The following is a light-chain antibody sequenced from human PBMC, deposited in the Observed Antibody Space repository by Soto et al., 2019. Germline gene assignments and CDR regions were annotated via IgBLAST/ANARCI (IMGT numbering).Light chain of an antibody. V-gene: IGLV1-40*01. J-gene: IGLJ1*01. CDR3: QSYDSSLSGLYV. Sequence: QTVVTQPPSVSGAPGQRVTISCTGSSSNIGAGYDVHWYQQLPGTAPKLLIYGNSNRPSGVPDRFSGSKSGTSASLAITGLQAEDAADYYCQSYDSSLSGLYVFGTGTKLTVL. CDR1: SSNIGAGYD. CDR2: GNS.